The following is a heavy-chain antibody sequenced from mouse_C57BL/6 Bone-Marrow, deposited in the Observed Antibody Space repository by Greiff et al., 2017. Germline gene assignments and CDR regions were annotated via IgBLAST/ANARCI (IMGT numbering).Heavy chain of an antibody. CDR1: GFSLTSYA. D-gene: IGHD3-1*01. CDR3: ARRGSYFDY. J-gene: IGHJ2*01. CDR2: IWTGGGT. V-gene: IGHV2-9-1*01. Sequence: VQLQQSGPGLVAPSPCLSITCTVSGFSLTSYAISWVRQPPGKGLEWLGVIWTGGGTNYNSALNSRLSISKDNSKSQVFLKMNSLQTDDTARYYCARRGSYFDYWGQGTTLTVSS.